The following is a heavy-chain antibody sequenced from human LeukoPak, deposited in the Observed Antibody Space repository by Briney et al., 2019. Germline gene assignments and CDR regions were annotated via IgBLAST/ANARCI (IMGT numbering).Heavy chain of an antibody. CDR1: SGSISTSNYY. D-gene: IGHD3-22*01. CDR3: ATYYYDSSGYYNRDYFDY. CDR2: IFYSGST. J-gene: IGHJ4*02. Sequence: SETLSLTCTVSSGSISTSNYYWGWVRQPPGKALEWIGNIFYSGSTYYSPSLKSRVTISVDTSKNQFSLKLSSVTAADTAVYYCATYYYDSSGYYNRDYFDYWGQGTLVTVSS. V-gene: IGHV4-39*01.